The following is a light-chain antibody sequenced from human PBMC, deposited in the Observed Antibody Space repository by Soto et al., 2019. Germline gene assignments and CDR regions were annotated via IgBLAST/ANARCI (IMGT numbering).Light chain of an antibody. CDR2: EVT. Sequence: QSVLAQPASVSGSPGQSITISCTGTSSDVGGYDYVSWYQQHPGTAPRLIIFEVTNRPSGVSNRFSGSKSGNTASLTISGLQAEDEADYYCTSYTSSSNQVFGTGTKATVL. CDR3: TSYTSSSNQV. J-gene: IGLJ1*01. CDR1: SSDVGGYDY. V-gene: IGLV2-14*01.